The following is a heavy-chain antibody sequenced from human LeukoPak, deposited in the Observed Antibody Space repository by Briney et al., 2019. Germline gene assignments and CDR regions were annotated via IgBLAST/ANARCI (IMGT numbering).Heavy chain of an antibody. D-gene: IGHD1-26*01. J-gene: IGHJ4*02. CDR1: GFTFSSFW. Sequence: PGGPLRLSCAASGFTFSSFWMRWVRPAPEKGPEWVANIKQDGSEKYYVDSVMRRFTISRDNAKNSLYLQMNSLRAEDTALYYCAKDLYIVGIDYWGQGTLVTVSS. CDR3: AKDLYIVGIDY. V-gene: IGHV3-7*03. CDR2: IKQDGSEK.